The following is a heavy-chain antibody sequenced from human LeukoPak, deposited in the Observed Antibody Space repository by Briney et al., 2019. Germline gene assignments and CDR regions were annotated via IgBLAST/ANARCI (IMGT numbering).Heavy chain of an antibody. CDR2: IYYSGST. CDR1: GGSISSYY. CDR3: ARGYSGYETYDY. V-gene: IGHV4-59*01. J-gene: IGHJ4*02. Sequence: SETLSLTCTVSGGSISSYYWSWIRQPPGKGLEWIGYIYYSGSTNYNPSLKSRVTISVDTSKNQFSLKLSSVTAADTAVYYCARGYSGYETYDYWGQGTLVTVSS. D-gene: IGHD5-12*01.